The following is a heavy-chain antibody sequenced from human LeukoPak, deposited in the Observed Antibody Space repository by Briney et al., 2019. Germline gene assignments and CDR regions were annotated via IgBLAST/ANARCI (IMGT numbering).Heavy chain of an antibody. V-gene: IGHV4-31*03. CDR2: IYYSGST. CDR1: GGSISSGGYY. J-gene: IGHJ5*02. D-gene: IGHD2-2*02. Sequence: SETLSLTCTVSGGSISSGGYYWSWIRQHPGKGLEWIGYIYYSGSTYSNPSLKSRVTISVDTPKNQFSLNLSSVTAADTAVYYCARYCSSTNCYKGGFDPWGQGTLVAVSS. CDR3: ARYCSSTNCYKGGFDP.